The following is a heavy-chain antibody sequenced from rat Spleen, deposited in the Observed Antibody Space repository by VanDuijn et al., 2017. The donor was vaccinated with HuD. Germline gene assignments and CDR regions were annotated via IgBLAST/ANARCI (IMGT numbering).Heavy chain of an antibody. CDR3: AGAGYLRDWYFDF. CDR1: GFTFNNYW. J-gene: IGHJ1*01. Sequence: EVQLVESGGGLVQPGRSLKLSCVASGFTFNNYWMSWIRQAPGKGLEWVASITNTGGSIYYPDSVKGRFTISRDNAQNTLYLQMDSLRSEDTATYYCAGAGYLRDWYFDFWGLGTMVAVSS. D-gene: IGHD2-2*01. CDR2: ITNTGGSI. V-gene: IGHV5-31*01.